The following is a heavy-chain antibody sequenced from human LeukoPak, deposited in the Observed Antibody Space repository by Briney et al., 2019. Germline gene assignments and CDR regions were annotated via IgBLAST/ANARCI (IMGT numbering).Heavy chain of an antibody. J-gene: IGHJ6*03. CDR2: IIPIFGTA. CDR1: GGTFSSYA. CDR3: ARGIRAPEWELPDYYYMDV. D-gene: IGHD1-26*01. Sequence: GASVKVSCKASGGTFSSYAISWVRQGPGQGLEWVWGIIPIFGTANYAQKFQGRVTNTADEYTSTAYMELSSLRSEDTAVYYCARGIRAPEWELPDYYYMDVWGKGTTVTDSS. V-gene: IGHV1-69*13.